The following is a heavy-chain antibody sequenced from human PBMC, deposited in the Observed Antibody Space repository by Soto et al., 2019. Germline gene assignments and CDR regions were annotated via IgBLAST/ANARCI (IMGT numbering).Heavy chain of an antibody. J-gene: IGHJ6*03. CDR2: IVVGSGNT. V-gene: IGHV1-58*02. CDR1: GGTFSSYT. D-gene: IGHD2-15*01. CDR3: AAAVPVVVAATQYYYYMDV. Sequence: SVKVSCKASGGTFSSYTISWVRQARGQRLEWIGWIVVGSGNTNYAQKFQERVTITRDMSTSTAYMELSSLRSEDTAVYYCAAAVPVVVAATQYYYYMDVWGKGTTVTVSS.